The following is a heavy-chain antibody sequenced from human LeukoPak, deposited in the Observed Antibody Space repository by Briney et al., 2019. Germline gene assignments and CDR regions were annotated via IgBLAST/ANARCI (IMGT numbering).Heavy chain of an antibody. CDR2: INPNSGVT. V-gene: IGHV1-2*02. CDR3: ARTWGVEMTTISTIDY. CDR1: GYTFTGYF. D-gene: IGHD5-24*01. J-gene: IGHJ4*02. Sequence: GASVKVSCKASGYTFTGYFMHWVRQAPGQGLEWLGWINPNSGVTNYAQKFQGRVTMARDTSISTAYMELSRLRSDDTAVYYCARTWGVEMTTISTIDYWGQGTLVTVPS.